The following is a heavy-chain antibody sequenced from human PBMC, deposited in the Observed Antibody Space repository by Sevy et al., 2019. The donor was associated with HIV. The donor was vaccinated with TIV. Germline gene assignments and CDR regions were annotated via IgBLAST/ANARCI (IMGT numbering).Heavy chain of an antibody. J-gene: IGHJ4*02. V-gene: IGHV3-30*04. CDR2: ISYDGSNK. Sequence: RGSLRLSCAASGFTFSSYAMHWVRHAPGKGLEWVAVISYDGSNKYYADSVKGRFTISRDNSKNTLYLQMNSLRAEDTAVYYCASAPVYYYDSSGYFSQPAYYFDYWGQGTLVTVSS. CDR3: ASAPVYYYDSSGYFSQPAYYFDY. D-gene: IGHD3-22*01. CDR1: GFTFSSYA.